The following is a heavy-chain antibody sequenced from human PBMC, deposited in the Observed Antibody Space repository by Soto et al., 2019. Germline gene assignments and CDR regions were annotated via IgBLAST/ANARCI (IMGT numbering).Heavy chain of an antibody. CDR1: GFTFGDYA. V-gene: IGHV3-49*03. CDR3: TRDTDYGDYYYYYYGMDV. Sequence: GGSLRLSCTASGFTFGDYAMSWFRQAPGKGLEWVGFIRSKAYGGTTEYAASVKGRFTISRDDSKSIAYLQMNSLKTEDTAVYYCTRDTDYGDYYYYYYGMDVWGQGTTVTVSS. J-gene: IGHJ6*02. CDR2: IRSKAYGGTT. D-gene: IGHD4-17*01.